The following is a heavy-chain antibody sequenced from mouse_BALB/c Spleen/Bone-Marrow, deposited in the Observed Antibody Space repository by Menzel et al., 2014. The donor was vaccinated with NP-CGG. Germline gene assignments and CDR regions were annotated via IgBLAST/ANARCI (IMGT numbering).Heavy chain of an antibody. Sequence: EVKLMESGAELVKPGASVKLSRTASGFNIKDTYIHWVNQRPEQGLEWIGRIDPANGFAKYDPKFQGKATITADTSSNTAYLHLSSLTSEDTAVYYCARTYYGNYPYVMDYWGQGTSVTVSS. D-gene: IGHD2-10*01. CDR2: IDPANGFA. CDR1: GFNIKDTY. J-gene: IGHJ4*01. CDR3: ARTYYGNYPYVMDY. V-gene: IGHV14-3*02.